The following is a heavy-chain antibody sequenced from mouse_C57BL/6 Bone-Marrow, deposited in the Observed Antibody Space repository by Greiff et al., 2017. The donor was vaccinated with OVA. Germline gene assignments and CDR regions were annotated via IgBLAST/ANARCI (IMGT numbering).Heavy chain of an antibody. Sequence: VQLVESGAELVKPGASVTLSCKASGYTFTSYWMHWVKQRPGRGLEWIGYINPNSGYTKYNQTFKNKATLTADKSSSTAYMQLSSLTYEDSAVXYCARGIGGAYAMDYWGQGTSVTVSS. CDR1: GYTFTSYW. CDR3: ARGIGGAYAMDY. D-gene: IGHD1-1*02. CDR2: INPNSGYT. V-gene: IGHV1-7*01. J-gene: IGHJ4*01.